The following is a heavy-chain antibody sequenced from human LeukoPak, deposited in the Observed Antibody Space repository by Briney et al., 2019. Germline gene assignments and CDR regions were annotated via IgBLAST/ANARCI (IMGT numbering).Heavy chain of an antibody. J-gene: IGHJ4*02. D-gene: IGHD2-21*02. V-gene: IGHV3-21*06. CDR2: ISSSSSSYI. CDR3: ARDSAAYCGGDCYSPDY. CDR1: RFTFSSYA. Sequence: GRSLRLSCAASRFTFSSYAMHWVRQAPGKGLEWVSSISSSSSSYIYYADSVKGRFTISRDNAKNMLFLQMNSLRAEDTAVYYCARDSAAYCGGDCYSPDYWGQGTLVTVSS.